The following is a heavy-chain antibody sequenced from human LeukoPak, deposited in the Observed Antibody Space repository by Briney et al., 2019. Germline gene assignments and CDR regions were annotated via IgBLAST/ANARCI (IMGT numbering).Heavy chain of an antibody. V-gene: IGHV3-23*01. J-gene: IGHJ6*03. Sequence: PGGSLRLSCAASGFTFSSYAMSWVRQAPGKGLEWVSAISGSGGSTYYADSVKGRFTISRDNAKNSLYLQMNSLRAEDTAVYYCARVVYYDSSGYYDEYYYMDVWGKGTTVTVSS. CDR3: ARVVYYDSSGYYDEYYYMDV. CDR2: ISGSGGST. D-gene: IGHD3-22*01. CDR1: GFTFSSYA.